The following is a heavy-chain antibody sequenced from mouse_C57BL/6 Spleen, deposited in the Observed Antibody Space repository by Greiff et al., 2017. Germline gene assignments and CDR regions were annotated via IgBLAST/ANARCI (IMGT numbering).Heavy chain of an antibody. V-gene: IGHV1-82*01. D-gene: IGHD2-12*01. J-gene: IGHJ3*01. CDR3: ARKGDYYSTTGCAY. Sequence: QVQLQQSGPELVKPGASVKISCKASGYAFSSSWMNWVKQRPGKGLEWIGRIYPGDGDTNYNGKFKGKATLTADKSSSTAYMQLSSLTSEDSAVYFCARKGDYYSTTGCAYWGQGTLVTVSA. CDR2: IYPGDGDT. CDR1: GYAFSSSW.